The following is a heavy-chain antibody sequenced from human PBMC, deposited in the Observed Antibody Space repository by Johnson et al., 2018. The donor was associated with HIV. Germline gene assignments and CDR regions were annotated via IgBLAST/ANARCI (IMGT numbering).Heavy chain of an antibody. CDR2: IYSGGST. CDR3: ARDGESQQLPLGDAFDF. V-gene: IGHV3-66*01. D-gene: IGHD6-13*01. J-gene: IGHJ3*01. CDR1: GFTVSSNY. Sequence: VQLVESGGGLVQSGGSLRLSCGASGFTVSSNYMNWVRQAPGKGLEWVSVIYSGGSTYYADSMKGRFTISRDNSKNTLYLQMNSLRVEDTAVYYCARDGESQQLPLGDAFDFWGQGTMVTVSS.